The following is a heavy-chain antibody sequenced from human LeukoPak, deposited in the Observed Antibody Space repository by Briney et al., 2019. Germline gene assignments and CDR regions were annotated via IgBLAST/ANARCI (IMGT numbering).Heavy chain of an antibody. D-gene: IGHD4-23*01. V-gene: IGHV1-46*01. CDR3: ASLTTVVTQMGVSKTDAEYFQH. J-gene: IGHJ1*01. CDR1: GYAFTSYY. CDR2: INPSGGST. Sequence: GASVKVSCKASGYAFTSYYMHWVRQAPGQGLEWMGIINPSGGSTSYAQKFQGRVTMTRDTSTSTVYMELSSLRSEDTAVYYCASLTTVVTQMGVSKTDAEYFQHWGQGTLVTVSS.